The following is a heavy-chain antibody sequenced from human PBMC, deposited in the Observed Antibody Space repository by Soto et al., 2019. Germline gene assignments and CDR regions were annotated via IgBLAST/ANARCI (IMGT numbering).Heavy chain of an antibody. CDR3: ARRYYDFWSGYYEYFDY. CDR1: GGSISSYY. Sequence: SETLSLTCTVSGGSISSYYWSWIRQPPGKGLERIGYIYYSGSTNYNPSLKSRVTISVDTSKNQFSLKLSSVTAADTAVYYCARRYYDFWSGYYEYFDYWGQGTLVTVSS. V-gene: IGHV4-59*01. J-gene: IGHJ4*02. D-gene: IGHD3-3*01. CDR2: IYYSGST.